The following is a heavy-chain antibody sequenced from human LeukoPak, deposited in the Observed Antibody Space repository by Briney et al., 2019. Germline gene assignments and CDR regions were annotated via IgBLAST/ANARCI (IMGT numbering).Heavy chain of an antibody. CDR2: TIPIFGTA. J-gene: IGHJ4*02. CDR1: GGTFIIYA. D-gene: IGHD5-24*01. V-gene: IGHV1-69*05. Sequence: SVRVSSKASGGTFIIYAISWVPQTPGQGLEWMGGTIPIFGTANYAQKFQGRVTITTDESTSTAYMELSSVRSEDTVVYYCARTPDGYKHFDYWGQGTLVTVSS. CDR3: ARTPDGYKHFDY.